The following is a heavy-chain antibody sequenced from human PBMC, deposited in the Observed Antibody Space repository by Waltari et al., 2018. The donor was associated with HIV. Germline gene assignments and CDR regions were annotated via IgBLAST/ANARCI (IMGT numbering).Heavy chain of an antibody. Sequence: EVQLLESGGGLVQPGGSLRLSCAASGFTFSSYAMSWVRQAPGKGMGWVSAISGGGGSTYYADSVKGRFTISRDNSKNTLYLQMNSLRAEDTAVYYCAKSVRFLDLGLYYYYYGMDVWGQGTTVTVSS. D-gene: IGHD3-3*01. CDR2: ISGGGGST. J-gene: IGHJ6*02. CDR1: GFTFSSYA. CDR3: AKSVRFLDLGLYYYYYGMDV. V-gene: IGHV3-23*01.